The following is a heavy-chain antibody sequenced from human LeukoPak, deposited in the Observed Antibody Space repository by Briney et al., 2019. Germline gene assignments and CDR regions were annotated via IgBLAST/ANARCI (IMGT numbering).Heavy chain of an antibody. CDR3: AKEVCSSTSCYYDY. Sequence: GGSLRLFCAASGFTFSSYAMSWVRQAPGKGLEWVSAISGSGGSTYYADSVKGRFTISRDNSKNTLYLQMNSLRAEDTAVYHCAKEVCSSTSCYYDYWGQGTLVTVSS. J-gene: IGHJ4*02. V-gene: IGHV3-23*01. CDR1: GFTFSSYA. D-gene: IGHD2-2*01. CDR2: ISGSGGST.